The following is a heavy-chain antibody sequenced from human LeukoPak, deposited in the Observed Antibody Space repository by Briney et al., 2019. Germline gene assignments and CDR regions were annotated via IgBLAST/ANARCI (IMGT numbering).Heavy chain of an antibody. Sequence: ASVSVSCKASGYTFTGYYMHWVRQAPGQGLEGMGWINPNSGGTNYAQTFQGRVTMTRDTSISTAYMELSRLRSDDTAVYYCASYVEMATIGVYWGQGTLVTVSS. D-gene: IGHD5-24*01. CDR2: INPNSGGT. V-gene: IGHV1-2*02. CDR3: ASYVEMATIGVY. CDR1: GYTFTGYY. J-gene: IGHJ4*02.